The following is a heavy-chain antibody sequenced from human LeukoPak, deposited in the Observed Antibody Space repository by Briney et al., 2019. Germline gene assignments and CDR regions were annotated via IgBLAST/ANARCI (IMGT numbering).Heavy chain of an antibody. CDR1: GFTFSSYA. CDR3: AKRNGGNSGAFDI. V-gene: IGHV3-23*01. CDR2: ISDSGGST. J-gene: IGHJ3*02. D-gene: IGHD4-23*01. Sequence: GGSLRLSCAASGFTFSSYAMSWVRQAPGKGPEWVSAISDSGGSTYYADSVKGRFTISRDNSKSTLYLQMNSLTAEDTAVYYCAKRNGGNSGAFDIWGQGTMVTVSS.